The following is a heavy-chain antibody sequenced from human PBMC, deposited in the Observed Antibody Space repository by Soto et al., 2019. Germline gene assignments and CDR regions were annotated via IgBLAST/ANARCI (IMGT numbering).Heavy chain of an antibody. CDR1: GYTFTSYA. D-gene: IGHD6-19*01. Sequence: ASVKVSCKASGYTFTSYAMHWVRQAPGQRLEWMGWINAGNGNTKYSQKFQGRVTITRDTSASTAYMELSSLRSEDTAVYYCAAPSGWNHGFDYWGQGTLVTVSS. V-gene: IGHV1-3*01. J-gene: IGHJ4*02. CDR3: AAPSGWNHGFDY. CDR2: INAGNGNT.